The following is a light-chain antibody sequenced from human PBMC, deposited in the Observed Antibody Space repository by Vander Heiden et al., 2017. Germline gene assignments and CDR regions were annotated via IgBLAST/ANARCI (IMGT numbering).Light chain of an antibody. CDR2: KAS. CDR3: QPPVT. CDR1: QSISSW. Sequence: DIQMTQSPSTLSASVGDRVTITCRASQSISSWLAGYQQKPGKAPKLLIYKASSLESGVKSRFSGSGSGTEFTRTSSSMQPDDFETNDGQPPVTFGQGTKVEIK. V-gene: IGKV1-5*03. J-gene: IGKJ1*01.